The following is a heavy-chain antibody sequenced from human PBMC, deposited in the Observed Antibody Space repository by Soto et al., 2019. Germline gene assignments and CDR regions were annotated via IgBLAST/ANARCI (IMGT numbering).Heavy chain of an antibody. CDR3: ARPAKYCSSTSCYSGLNYMDV. V-gene: IGHV1-3*01. D-gene: IGHD2-2*01. Sequence: ASVKVSCKASGYTFTSYAMHWVRQAPGQRLEWMGWINAGNGNTKYSQKFQGRVTITRDTSASTAYMELSSLRSEDTAVYYCARPAKYCSSTSCYSGLNYMDVWGKGTTVTGSS. CDR1: GYTFTSYA. J-gene: IGHJ6*03. CDR2: INAGNGNT.